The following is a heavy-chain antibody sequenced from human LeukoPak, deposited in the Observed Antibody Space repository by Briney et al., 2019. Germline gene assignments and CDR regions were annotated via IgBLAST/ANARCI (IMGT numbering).Heavy chain of an antibody. CDR1: GVNFDIFG. V-gene: IGHV3-20*04. CDR3: AMKFSGDYYYMDV. D-gene: IGHD3-10*01. J-gene: IGHJ6*03. CDR2: ITWSGGRT. Sequence: GGSLRLSCAASGVNFDIFGMSWVRQVPGKGLEWVSGITWSGGRTGYADFVKGRFTISRDNATRNLYLQMNSLRVEDTALYYCAMKFSGDYYYMDVWGKGTTVIVSS.